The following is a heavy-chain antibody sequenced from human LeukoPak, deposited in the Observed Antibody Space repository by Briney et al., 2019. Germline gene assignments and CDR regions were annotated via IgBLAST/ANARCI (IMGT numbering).Heavy chain of an antibody. CDR3: AKSSGGHRGAFDI. J-gene: IGHJ3*02. D-gene: IGHD5-12*01. CDR2: ISWNSGTI. V-gene: IGHV3-9*01. CDR1: GFTFDDYA. Sequence: TGGSLRLSCAASGFTFDDYAMHWVRQAPGKGLEWVSGISWNSGTIGYADSVKGRFTISRDNAKNSLYLQMNSLRAEDTALYYCAKSSGGHRGAFDIWGQGTMVTVSS.